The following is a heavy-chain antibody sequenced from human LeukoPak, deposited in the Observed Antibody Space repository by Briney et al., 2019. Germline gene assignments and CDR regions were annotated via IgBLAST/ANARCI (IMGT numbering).Heavy chain of an antibody. J-gene: IGHJ3*02. CDR1: GFTFSSYS. Sequence: GGSLRLSCAASGFTFSSYSMNWVRQAPGKGLEWVSSISSSSSYIYYADSVKGRFTISRDNAKNSLYLQMNSLRAEDTAVYYCARDRRGLDDAFDIWGQGTMVTVSS. CDR3: ARDRRGLDDAFDI. V-gene: IGHV3-21*01. D-gene: IGHD3-16*01. CDR2: ISSSSSYI.